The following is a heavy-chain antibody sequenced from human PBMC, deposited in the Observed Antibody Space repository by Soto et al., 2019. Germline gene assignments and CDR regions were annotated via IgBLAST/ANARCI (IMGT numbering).Heavy chain of an antibody. D-gene: IGHD6-6*01. CDR3: ARASSSSSAADY. CDR2: IYDTESA. CDR1: GESISSGGYY. V-gene: IGHV4-31*03. Sequence: QVQLQESGPGLVKPSQTLSLTCNVSGESISSGGYYWSWIRHHPGKGLEWIGYIYDTESAYYNPSLKSRVTISMDTTKNQFAMRLSSVTAADTAVYYCARASSSSSAADYWGQGIRGTVSS. J-gene: IGHJ4*02.